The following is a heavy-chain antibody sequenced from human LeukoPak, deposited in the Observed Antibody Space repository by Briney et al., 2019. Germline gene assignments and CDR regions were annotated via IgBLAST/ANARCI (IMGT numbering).Heavy chain of an antibody. J-gene: IGHJ4*02. V-gene: IGHV3-23*01. CDR1: GFTFSSFP. Sequence: GGSLRLSCAASGFTFSSFPMSWVRQAPGRGLEWVSVISESGDVTHYGDSMKGRFTISRDNTKNTLSLQMTSLRAEDTAVYCARDSSHYLGSMDYWGQGTLVTVSS. D-gene: IGHD1-26*01. CDR2: ISESGDVT. CDR3: ARDSSHYLGSMDY.